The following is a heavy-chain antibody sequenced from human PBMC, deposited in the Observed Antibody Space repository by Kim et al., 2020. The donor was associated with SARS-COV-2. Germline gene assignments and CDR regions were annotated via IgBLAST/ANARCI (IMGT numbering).Heavy chain of an antibody. D-gene: IGHD6-6*01. CDR3: ALGSSHGMDV. V-gene: IGHV1-24*01. CDR2: FDPEDGET. Sequence: ASVKVSCKASGYTVSNYAIQWVRQAPGKGLEWMGGFDPEDGETIYAQKFQGRVTMTEDTSTDTAYMELSSLRSEYTAVYYCALGSSHGMDVWGQGTTVTVSS. J-gene: IGHJ6*02. CDR1: GYTVSNYA.